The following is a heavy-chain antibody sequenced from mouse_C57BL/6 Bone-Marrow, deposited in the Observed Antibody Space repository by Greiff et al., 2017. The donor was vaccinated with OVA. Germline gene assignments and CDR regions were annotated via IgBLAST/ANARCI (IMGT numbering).Heavy chain of an antibody. CDR3: TTWETDWYFDV. Sequence: EVQLQQSGAELVRPGASVKLSCTASGFNIKDDYMHWVKQRPEQGLEWIGWIDPENGDTEYASKFQGKATITADKSSNTAYLQLSRLTSEDTAVYYCTTWETDWYFDVWGTGTTVTVSS. CDR2: IDPENGDT. V-gene: IGHV14-4*01. CDR1: GFNIKDDY. J-gene: IGHJ1*03. D-gene: IGHD4-1*01.